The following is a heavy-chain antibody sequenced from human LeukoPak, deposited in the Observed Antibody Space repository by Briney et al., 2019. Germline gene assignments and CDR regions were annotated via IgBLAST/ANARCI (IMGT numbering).Heavy chain of an antibody. Sequence: ASVKVSCKASGYTLTSYGISWVRQAPGQGLEWMGWISAYNGNTNYAQKLQGRVTMTTDTSTSTAYMELRSLRSDDTAVYYCARDGIFWLRGDFDYWGQGTLVTVSS. CDR1: GYTLTSYG. CDR3: ARDGIFWLRGDFDY. CDR2: ISAYNGNT. V-gene: IGHV1-18*01. D-gene: IGHD5-12*01. J-gene: IGHJ4*02.